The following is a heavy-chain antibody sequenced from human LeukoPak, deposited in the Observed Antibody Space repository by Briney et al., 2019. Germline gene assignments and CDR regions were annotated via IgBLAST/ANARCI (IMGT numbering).Heavy chain of an antibody. Sequence: SETLSLTCAVYGGSFSGYYWSWIRQPPGKGLEWIGEINHSGSTNYNPSLKSRVTISLDTSKNLFSLKLSSVPAADTAVYYCARGRRVTMVRGVRRWFDPWGQGTLVTVSS. CDR2: INHSGST. CDR1: GGSFSGYY. CDR3: ARGRRVTMVRGVRRWFDP. J-gene: IGHJ5*02. D-gene: IGHD3-10*01. V-gene: IGHV4-34*01.